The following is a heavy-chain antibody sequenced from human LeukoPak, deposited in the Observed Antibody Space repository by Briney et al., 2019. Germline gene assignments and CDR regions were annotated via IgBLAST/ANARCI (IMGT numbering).Heavy chain of an antibody. D-gene: IGHD5-24*01. CDR1: GFTFSIYW. Sequence: GGSLRLSCAASGFTFSIYWMHWVRLAPEKGLVWVSRINSDGTSTTYADSVKGRFTISRDNAKNTLYLQMNSLRAEDTAVYYCARAMAPCGMDVWGQGTTVTVSS. CDR3: ARAMAPCGMDV. J-gene: IGHJ6*02. CDR2: INSDGTST. V-gene: IGHV3-74*03.